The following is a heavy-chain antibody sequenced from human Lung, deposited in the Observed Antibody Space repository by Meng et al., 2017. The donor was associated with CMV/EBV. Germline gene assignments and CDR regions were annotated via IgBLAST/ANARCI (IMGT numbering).Heavy chain of an antibody. CDR1: GGTIKNPNYY. J-gene: IGHJ4*02. Sequence: LTCTVSGGTIKNPNYYWSWNRHQPGKGLEWLGYSYYTGAYYNPSLASRIFISLDSSSNRYSLTLRAVTAADTALYFCARMRGSGSEDYWGPGTLVTVSS. CDR2: SYYTGA. CDR3: ARMRGSGSEDY. D-gene: IGHD3-10*01. V-gene: IGHV4-31*03.